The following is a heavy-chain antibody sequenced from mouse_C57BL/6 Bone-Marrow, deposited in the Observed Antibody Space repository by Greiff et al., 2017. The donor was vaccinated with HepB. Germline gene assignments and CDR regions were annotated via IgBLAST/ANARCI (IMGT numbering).Heavy chain of an antibody. Sequence: VKLQESGPELVKPGASVKISCKASGYAFSSSWMNWVKQRPGKGLEWIGRIYPGDGDTNYNGKFKGKATLTADKSSSTAYMQLSSLTSEDSAVYFCARLYDYDEGFAYWGQGTLVTVSA. CDR3: ARLYDYDEGFAY. CDR2: IYPGDGDT. V-gene: IGHV1-82*01. J-gene: IGHJ3*01. CDR1: GYAFSSSW. D-gene: IGHD2-4*01.